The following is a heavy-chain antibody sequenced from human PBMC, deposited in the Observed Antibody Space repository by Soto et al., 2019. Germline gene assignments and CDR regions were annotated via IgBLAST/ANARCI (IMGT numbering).Heavy chain of an antibody. V-gene: IGHV3-15*01. Sequence: EVQLVESGGGLVKPGGSLRLSCAASGLIFSDVWMTWVRQAPGKGLEWVGRIKTKPDDGTIDYAAPVRGRFTISRDDSKNTLYLQMTSLTPDDTGVYYCTTSNLGVDFWGPGTLVXV. CDR3: TTSNLGVDF. D-gene: IGHD1-1*01. CDR2: IKTKPDDGTI. CDR1: GLIFSDVW. J-gene: IGHJ4*02.